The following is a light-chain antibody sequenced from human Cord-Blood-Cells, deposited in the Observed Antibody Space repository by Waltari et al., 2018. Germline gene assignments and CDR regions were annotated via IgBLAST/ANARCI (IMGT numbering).Light chain of an antibody. CDR3: CSYAGSSTWV. CDR1: SRDVGSYSL. Sequence: QSALTQPASASGSPAQSITISCTGTSRDVGSYSLVSWYQQHPGKAPKLMIYEGSKRPSGVSNRFSGSKSGNTASLTISGLQAEDEADYYCCSYAGSSTWVFGGGTKLTVL. CDR2: EGS. V-gene: IGLV2-23*01. J-gene: IGLJ3*02.